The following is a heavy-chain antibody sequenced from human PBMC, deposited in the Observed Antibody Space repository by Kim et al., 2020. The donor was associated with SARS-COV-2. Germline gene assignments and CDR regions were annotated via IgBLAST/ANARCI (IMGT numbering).Heavy chain of an antibody. CDR2: INPNSGGT. D-gene: IGHD3-3*01. V-gene: IGHV1-2*06. J-gene: IGHJ4*02. Sequence: ASVKVSCKASGYTFTGYYMHWVRQAPGQGLEWMGRINPNSGGTNYAQKFQGRVTMTRDTSISTAYMELSRLRSDDTAVYYCARDRHTIFGVVIKSVNGPGQYWGQGTLVTVSS. CDR1: GYTFTGYY. CDR3: ARDRHTIFGVVIKSVNGPGQY.